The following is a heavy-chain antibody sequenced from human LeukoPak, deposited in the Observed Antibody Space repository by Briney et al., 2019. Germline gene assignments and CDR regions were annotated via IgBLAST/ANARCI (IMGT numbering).Heavy chain of an antibody. CDR2: ISYDGSNK. CDR1: GFTFNSNA. V-gene: IGHV3-30-3*01. CDR3: ARDSGSGLYYYYGMDV. D-gene: IGHD6-19*01. Sequence: GGSLRLSCAASGFTFNSNAIHWVRQAPGKGLEWVAVISYDGSNKYDADSVKGRFTISRDNSKNTLYLQMNSLRTEDTAVYYCARDSGSGLYYYYGMDVWGQGTTVTVSS. J-gene: IGHJ6*02.